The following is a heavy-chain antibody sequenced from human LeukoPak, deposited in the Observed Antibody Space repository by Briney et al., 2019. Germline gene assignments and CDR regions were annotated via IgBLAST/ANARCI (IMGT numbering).Heavy chain of an antibody. J-gene: IGHJ4*02. Sequence: GGSLRLSCAASGCTFSSYAMSWVRQAPGEGLEGVSAISGSGGGTYYADSVKGRFTISRDNSKNTLYLQMNSLRAEDTAVYYCAKSPGAIAVEYDYWGQGTLVTVSS. D-gene: IGHD6-19*01. CDR3: AKSPGAIAVEYDY. CDR2: ISGSGGGT. CDR1: GCTFSSYA. V-gene: IGHV3-23*01.